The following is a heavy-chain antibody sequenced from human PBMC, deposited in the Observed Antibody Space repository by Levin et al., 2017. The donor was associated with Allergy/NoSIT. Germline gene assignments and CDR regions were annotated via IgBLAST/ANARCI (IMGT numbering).Heavy chain of an antibody. V-gene: IGHV4-30-4*01. J-gene: IGHJ4*02. Sequence: SETLSLTCTVSGGSIRSGDYYWSWIRQPPGKGLEWIGYIYYSGSTYYNPSLKGRVTISLDTSKNQFSLKLSSVTAADTAVYYCAAEVKYIFDYWGQGTLVTVSS. CDR3: AAEVKYIFDY. CDR2: IYYSGST. D-gene: IGHD2/OR15-2a*01. CDR1: GGSIRSGDYY.